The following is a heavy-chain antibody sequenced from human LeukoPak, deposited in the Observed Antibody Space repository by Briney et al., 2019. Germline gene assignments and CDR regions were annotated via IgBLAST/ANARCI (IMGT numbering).Heavy chain of an antibody. J-gene: IGHJ4*02. CDR3: ARGYGDY. D-gene: IGHD1-14*01. V-gene: IGHV3-7*04. Sequence: GGSLRLSCAASGFTFSSYWMTCVRQAAGKGLEWVAKIKEDESEKNYVDSVKGRFTISRDNAKNSLYLQMNSLRADDTAVYYCARGYGDYWGQGTLVTVSS. CDR2: IKEDESEK. CDR1: GFTFSSYW.